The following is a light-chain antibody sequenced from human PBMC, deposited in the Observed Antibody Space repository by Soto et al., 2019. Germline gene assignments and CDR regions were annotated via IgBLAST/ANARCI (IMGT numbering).Light chain of an antibody. CDR2: DVS. V-gene: IGLV2-14*03. Sequence: QSALTQPASVSGSPGQSVTISCTGSSSDVGGYNYVSWYQQHPGKAPKLMIYDVSNRPSGVSNRFSGSKSGNTASLTISGLQAEDDADYYCCSYTTSSTVLFGGGTKLTVL. CDR3: CSYTTSSTVL. J-gene: IGLJ2*01. CDR1: SSDVGGYNY.